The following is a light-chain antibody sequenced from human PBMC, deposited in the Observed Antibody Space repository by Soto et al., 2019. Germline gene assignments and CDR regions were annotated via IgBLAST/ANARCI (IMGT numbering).Light chain of an antibody. CDR2: AAS. J-gene: IGKJ1*01. CDR3: QQYNSYPWT. V-gene: IGKV1D-16*01. CDR1: QGISRW. Sequence: DIQMTQSPSSVSASVGDRVTITCRASQGISRWLAWYQQKPGKAPNLLIYAASSLQSGVPSRFSGSGSGTEFTLTISSLQPDDFATYYCQQYNSYPWTFGQGTKVDI.